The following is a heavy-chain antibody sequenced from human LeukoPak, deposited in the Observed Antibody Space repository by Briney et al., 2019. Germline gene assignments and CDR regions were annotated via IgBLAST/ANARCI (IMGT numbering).Heavy chain of an antibody. V-gene: IGHV3-30*19. CDR1: GFSFSTYG. J-gene: IGHJ4*02. CDR2: ISYDGSNK. Sequence: PGTSLRLSCAASGFSFSTYGMHWVRQAPGKGLEWVAVISYDGSNKYYADSVKGRFTISRDNSKNTLYLQMNSLRAEDTAVYYCAKDFDSSRYNYFDYWGQGTLVTVSS. D-gene: IGHD3-22*01. CDR3: AKDFDSSRYNYFDY.